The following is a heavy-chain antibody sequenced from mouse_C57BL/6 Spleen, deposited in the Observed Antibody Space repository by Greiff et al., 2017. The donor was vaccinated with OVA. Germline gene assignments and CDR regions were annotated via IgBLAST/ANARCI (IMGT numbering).Heavy chain of an antibody. CDR2: ISSGSRII. V-gene: IGHV5-17*01. J-gene: IGHJ1*03. CDR3: ARHYGYLYWYFDV. CDR1: GFTFSDYG. D-gene: IGHD2-2*01. Sequence: EVKLVESGGGLVKPGGSLKLSCAASGFTFSDYGMHWVRQAPEKGLEWVAYISSGSRIIYYAATVKGRFTISRDNAKNTLFLQMTSLRSEDTAMYYGARHYGYLYWYFDVWGTGTTVTVSS.